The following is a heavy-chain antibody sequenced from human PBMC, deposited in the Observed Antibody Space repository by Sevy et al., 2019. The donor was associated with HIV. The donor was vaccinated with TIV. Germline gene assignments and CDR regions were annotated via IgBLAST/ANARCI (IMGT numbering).Heavy chain of an antibody. CDR2: IIPIFGTA. CDR1: GGTFSSYA. Sequence: ASVKVSCKASGGTFSSYAISWVRQAPGQGLEWMGGIIPIFGTANYAQKFQGRVTITADKSTSTAYMELSSLRSEDTAVYYWARSEYSSLYYYYYYYMDVWGKGTTVTVSS. V-gene: IGHV1-69*06. D-gene: IGHD6-6*01. CDR3: ARSEYSSLYYYYYYYMDV. J-gene: IGHJ6*03.